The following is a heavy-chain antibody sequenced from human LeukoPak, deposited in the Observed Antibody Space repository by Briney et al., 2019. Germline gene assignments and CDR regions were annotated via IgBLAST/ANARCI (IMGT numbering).Heavy chain of an antibody. V-gene: IGHV1-46*01. Sequence: ASVKVSCKASGYPFTGYYMHWVRQAPGQGLGWMGIINPSGGSTSYAQKFQGRVTMTRDTSTSTVYMELSSLRSEDTAVYYCARSYGDFDYWGQGTLVTVSS. J-gene: IGHJ4*02. CDR3: ARSYGDFDY. CDR1: GYPFTGYY. CDR2: INPSGGST. D-gene: IGHD4-17*01.